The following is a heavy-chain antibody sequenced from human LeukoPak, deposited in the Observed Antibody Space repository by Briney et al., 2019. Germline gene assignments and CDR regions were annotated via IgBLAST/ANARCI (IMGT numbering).Heavy chain of an antibody. CDR3: ARGVRYYDSSGQGVATDY. CDR2: ISYDGSNK. V-gene: IGHV3-30-3*01. D-gene: IGHD3-22*01. J-gene: IGHJ4*02. Sequence: PGRSLRLSCTASGFTFGDYAMHWVRQAPGKGLEWVAVISYDGSNKYYADSVKGRFTISGDNSKNTLYLQMNSLRAEDTAVYYCARGVRYYDSSGQGVATDYWGQGTLVTVSS. CDR1: GFTFGDYA.